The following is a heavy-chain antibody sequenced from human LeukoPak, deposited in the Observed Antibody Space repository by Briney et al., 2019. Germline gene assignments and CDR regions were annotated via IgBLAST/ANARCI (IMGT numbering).Heavy chain of an antibody. Sequence: ASVKVSCKASGGTFSSYAISWVRQAPGQGLEWMGRIIPIFGTANYAQKFQGRVTITTDESTSTAYMELSSLRSEDTAVYYCATIGYDSSGYYRHYFDYWGQGTLVTVSS. CDR3: ATIGYDSSGYYRHYFDY. CDR2: IIPIFGTA. J-gene: IGHJ4*02. D-gene: IGHD3-22*01. V-gene: IGHV1-69*05. CDR1: GGTFSSYA.